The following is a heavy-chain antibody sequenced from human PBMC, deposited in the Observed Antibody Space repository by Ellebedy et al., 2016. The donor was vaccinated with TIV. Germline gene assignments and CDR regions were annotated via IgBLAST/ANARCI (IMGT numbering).Heavy chain of an antibody. CDR2: ISANNGDT. V-gene: IGHV1-18*01. CDR3: ARKPRNSPLDS. CDR1: GYTFTGYG. D-gene: IGHD4-11*01. J-gene: IGHJ5*01. Sequence: ASVKVSXXASGYTFTGYGITWVRQAPGQGLEWMGWISANNGDTNYAQKVQGRVTLTTDTSTSTAYMEMRSLRSDDTAVYYCARKPRNSPLDSWGQGTLVTVSS.